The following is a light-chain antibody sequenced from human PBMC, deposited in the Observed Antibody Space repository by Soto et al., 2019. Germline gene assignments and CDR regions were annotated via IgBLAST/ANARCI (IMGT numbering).Light chain of an antibody. CDR3: QQYGGSPGT. Sequence: EIVLTQSPGTLSLSPGERATLSCRASQSVSTNFLAWYQQKPGQAPRLLIYGASSRATGIPDRFSGSGSVTDFTLTISRLEPEDFAVYYCQQYGGSPGTFGQGTKLEIK. CDR1: QSVSTNF. CDR2: GAS. J-gene: IGKJ2*01. V-gene: IGKV3-20*01.